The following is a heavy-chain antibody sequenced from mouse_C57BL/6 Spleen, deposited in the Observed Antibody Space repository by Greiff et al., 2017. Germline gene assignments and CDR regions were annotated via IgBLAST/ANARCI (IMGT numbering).Heavy chain of an antibody. V-gene: IGHV1-50*01. CDR3: ARRRDNYFDY. J-gene: IGHJ2*01. Sequence: QVQLKQPGAELVKPGASVKLSCKASGYTFTSYWMQWVKQRPGQGLEWIGEIDPSDSYTNYNQKFKGKATLTVDTSSSTAYMQLSSLTSEDSAVYYCARRRDNYFDYWGQGTTLTVSS. CDR2: IDPSDSYT. CDR1: GYTFTSYW.